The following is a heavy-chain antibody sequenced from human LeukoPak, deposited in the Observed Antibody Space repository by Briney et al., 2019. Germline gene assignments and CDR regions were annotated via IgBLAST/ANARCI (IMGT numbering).Heavy chain of an antibody. Sequence: ASVKVSCKASGYTFTGYYMHWVRQAPGQGLEWMGWINPNSGGTNYAQKFPGRVTMTRDTSVSTAYMELSRLRSDVTAVYYCARVGIAAANWFDPWGQGTLVTVSS. V-gene: IGHV1-2*02. CDR3: ARVGIAAANWFDP. CDR2: INPNSGGT. CDR1: GYTFTGYY. D-gene: IGHD6-13*01. J-gene: IGHJ5*02.